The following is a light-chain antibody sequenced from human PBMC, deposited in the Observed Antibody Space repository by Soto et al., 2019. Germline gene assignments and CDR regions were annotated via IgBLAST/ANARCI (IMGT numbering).Light chain of an antibody. CDR1: QSVTSNY. J-gene: IGKJ2*01. Sequence: EVVFTQSPGTLSLSPGERATLSCRASQSVTSNYLVWFFQKPGQAPRLLIHGTSNRATGIPDRFSGSRSGTDFTLTISRLEPEDFAVYYCHQYGSSPYTFGQGTK. CDR2: GTS. CDR3: HQYGSSPYT. V-gene: IGKV3-20*01.